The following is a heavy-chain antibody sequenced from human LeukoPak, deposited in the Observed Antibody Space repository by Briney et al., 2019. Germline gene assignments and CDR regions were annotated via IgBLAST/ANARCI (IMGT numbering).Heavy chain of an antibody. CDR3: ARGQTPPKIYYYDSSGPRDYFDY. CDR2: INPDGGNT. Sequence: GASVKVSCKASEYTFTNSYIHWVRQAPGQVLEWMGLINPDGGNTNYAQNFQGRVTMTRDTSTSTVYMELSSLRSEDTAVYYCARGQTPPKIYYYDSSGPRDYFDYWGQGTLVTVSS. CDR1: EYTFTNSY. V-gene: IGHV1-46*01. D-gene: IGHD3-22*01. J-gene: IGHJ4*02.